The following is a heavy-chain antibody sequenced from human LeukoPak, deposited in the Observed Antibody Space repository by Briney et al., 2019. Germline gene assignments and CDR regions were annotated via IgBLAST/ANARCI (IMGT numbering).Heavy chain of an antibody. CDR2: ISGSGGST. CDR3: AKLGGNYGSGSYQAFDI. D-gene: IGHD3-10*01. Sequence: TGGSLRLSCAGSGFTFSSYNMKWVRQAPGKGLEWVSAISGSGGSTYYADSVKGRFTISRDNSKNTLYLQMNSLRAEDTAVYYCAKLGGNYGSGSYQAFDIWGQGTMVTVSS. J-gene: IGHJ3*02. V-gene: IGHV3-23*01. CDR1: GFTFSSYN.